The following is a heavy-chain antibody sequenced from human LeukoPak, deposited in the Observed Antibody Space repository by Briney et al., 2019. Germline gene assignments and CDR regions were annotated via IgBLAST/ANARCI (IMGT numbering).Heavy chain of an antibody. CDR3: ARGDRGTGQHFDY. J-gene: IGHJ4*02. Sequence: GGSLRLSCAASGFTVSNNYMTWVRQAPGKGLEWVSIIFSGVGTYYADSVRGRFTISRDNSKNTLYLQMNSLEAEDAAVYYCARGDRGTGQHFDYWGQGTLVTVS. CDR2: IFSGVGT. V-gene: IGHV3-53*01. D-gene: IGHD1-1*01. CDR1: GFTVSNNY.